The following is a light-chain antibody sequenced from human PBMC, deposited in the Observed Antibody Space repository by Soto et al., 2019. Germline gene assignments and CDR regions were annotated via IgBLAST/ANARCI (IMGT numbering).Light chain of an antibody. CDR2: DDN. J-gene: IGLJ1*01. CDR3: SSYTYSSTFV. Sequence: QSVLTQPASVSGSPGQSISISCAGISSDFVGYNYVSWYQQHPGKVPKLLIYDDNNRPSGVSTRFSGSKSGNTASLTISELRAEDEADYYCSSYTYSSTFVFGTGTKVTVL. CDR1: SSDFVGYNY. V-gene: IGLV2-14*01.